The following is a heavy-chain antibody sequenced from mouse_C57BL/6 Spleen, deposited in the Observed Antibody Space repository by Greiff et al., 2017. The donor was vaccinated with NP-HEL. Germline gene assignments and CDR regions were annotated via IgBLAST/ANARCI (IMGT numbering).Heavy chain of an antibody. J-gene: IGHJ2*01. Sequence: VQLKQSGPELVKPGASVKISCKASGYTFTDYYMNWVKQSHGKSLEWIGDINPNNGGTSYNQKFKGKATLTVDKSSSTAYMELRSLTSEDSAVYYCARYYYGSSDEDFDYWGQGTTLTVSS. D-gene: IGHD1-1*01. CDR3: ARYYYGSSDEDFDY. V-gene: IGHV1-26*01. CDR1: GYTFTDYY. CDR2: INPNNGGT.